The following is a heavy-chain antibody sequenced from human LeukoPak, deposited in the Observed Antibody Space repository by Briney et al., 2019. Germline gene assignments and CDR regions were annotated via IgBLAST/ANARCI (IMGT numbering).Heavy chain of an antibody. V-gene: IGHV4-34*01. Sequence: SETLSLTCAVYGGSLSGYSWSWVRQPPGEGLEWIGEINHSGATNYNPSLKSRVTISVDTSKNQFSLKLRSVTAADTAVYYCARGRGGNYAGSLDSWGQGTLVTVSS. J-gene: IGHJ4*02. CDR2: INHSGAT. D-gene: IGHD4-23*01. CDR3: ARGRGGNYAGSLDS. CDR1: GGSLSGYS.